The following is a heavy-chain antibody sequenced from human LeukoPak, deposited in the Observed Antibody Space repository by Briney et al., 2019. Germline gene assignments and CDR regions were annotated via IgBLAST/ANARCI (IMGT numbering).Heavy chain of an antibody. D-gene: IGHD6-19*01. V-gene: IGHV3-23*01. Sequence: GVLRLSCAASGFTFSSYAMSWVRQAPGKGLEWVSAISGSGCSTYYADSVKGRFTISRDNSKNPLYLPMHSLRAEDTAVYYCAKVIPVNAPSIAVAGNFAYWGQGTLVTVSS. CDR1: GFTFSSYA. CDR3: AKVIPVNAPSIAVAGNFAY. J-gene: IGHJ4*02. CDR2: ISGSGCST.